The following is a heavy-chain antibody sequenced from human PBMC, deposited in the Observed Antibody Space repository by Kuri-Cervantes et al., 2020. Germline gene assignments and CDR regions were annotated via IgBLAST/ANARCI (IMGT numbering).Heavy chain of an antibody. CDR2: ISSSGSTI. D-gene: IGHD3-10*01. V-gene: IGHV3-11*04. CDR1: GFTFSDYY. J-gene: IGHJ4*02. CDR3: ARELGRGVISPYLDY. Sequence: GESLKISCAASGFTFSDYYMSWIRQAPGKGLEWVSYISSSGSTIYYADSVKGRFTISRDNAKNSLYLQMNSLRAEDTAVYYCARELGRGVISPYLDYWGQGTLVTVSS.